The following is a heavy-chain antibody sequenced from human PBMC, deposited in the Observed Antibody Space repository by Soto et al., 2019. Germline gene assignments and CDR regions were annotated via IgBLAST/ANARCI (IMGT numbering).Heavy chain of an antibody. Sequence: QVQLVQSGAEMKKPGASVKVSCKASGYTFTSYGFTCVRQAPGQGLEWMGWISAYNGNTNYAQKLQGRVPMTTDTSTSTAYMELRSLRFDDTAVYYCARGGRYISSSEVSIWGQGTLVTVSS. D-gene: IGHD6-6*01. CDR3: ARGGRYISSSEVSI. CDR1: GYTFTSYG. J-gene: IGHJ4*02. CDR2: ISAYNGNT. V-gene: IGHV1-18*04.